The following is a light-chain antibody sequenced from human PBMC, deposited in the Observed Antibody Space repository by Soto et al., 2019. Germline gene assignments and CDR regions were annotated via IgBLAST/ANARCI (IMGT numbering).Light chain of an antibody. Sequence: EIVLTQSPGTLSLSPGERATLSCRASQSVINRYLTWYQQKPGQAPRLLIHGASTRATGTPDRFSGSGSGTDFPLTINRLEPEDFAVYYCQQFGGSSYTFGQGTRVEIK. CDR1: QSVINRY. CDR2: GAS. V-gene: IGKV3-20*01. CDR3: QQFGGSSYT. J-gene: IGKJ2*01.